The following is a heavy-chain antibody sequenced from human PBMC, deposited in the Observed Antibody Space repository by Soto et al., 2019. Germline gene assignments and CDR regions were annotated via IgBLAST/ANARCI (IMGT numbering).Heavy chain of an antibody. J-gene: IGHJ5*02. CDR3: ARSCGGAQNWFDP. D-gene: IGHD3-10*01. CDR1: GGTFSGYW. CDR2: IYGDGTTT. Sequence: EVQLVESGGDLVQPGGSLRLSCAASGGTFSGYWMHWVRRVPGKGLVWVSRIYGDGTTTTDADSVQGRFTISRDTGKNTLYLPMNSLRVDDTGVYFCARSCGGAQNWFDPWGPGPLVTVSS. V-gene: IGHV3-74*01.